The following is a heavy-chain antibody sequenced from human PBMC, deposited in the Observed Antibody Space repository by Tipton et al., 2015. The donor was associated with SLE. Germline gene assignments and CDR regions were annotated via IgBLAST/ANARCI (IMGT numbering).Heavy chain of an antibody. Sequence: SLRLSCAASGFTFSSYAMTWVRQAPGKGLEWVSTISGSGGSTYYADSVKGRFTISRDNSKNTLYLQMNSLRAEDTAVYYCAKYCSVGSCYWYFDLWGRGTLVTVSS. CDR1: GFTFSSYA. J-gene: IGHJ2*01. CDR2: ISGSGGST. D-gene: IGHD2-15*01. V-gene: IGHV3-23*01. CDR3: AKYCSVGSCYWYFDL.